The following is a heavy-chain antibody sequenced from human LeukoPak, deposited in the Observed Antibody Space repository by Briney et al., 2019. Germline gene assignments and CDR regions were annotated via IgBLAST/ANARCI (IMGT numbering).Heavy chain of an antibody. Sequence: GGSLRLSCAASGFTFSSYEMNWVRQAPGKGLEWVSYISSSGSTIYYADSVKGRFTISRDNAKNSLYLQMNSLRAEDTAVYYCARDIYGATIAAFDIWGQGTMVTVSS. CDR2: ISSSGSTI. J-gene: IGHJ3*02. D-gene: IGHD1-26*01. CDR1: GFTFSSYE. V-gene: IGHV3-48*03. CDR3: ARDIYGATIAAFDI.